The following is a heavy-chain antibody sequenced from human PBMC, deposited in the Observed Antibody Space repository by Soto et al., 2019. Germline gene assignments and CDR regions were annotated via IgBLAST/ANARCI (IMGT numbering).Heavy chain of an antibody. CDR1: GGSISSGGYY. CDR2: IYYSGST. Sequence: SETLSLTCTVSGGSISSGGYYWSWIRQHPGKGLEWIGYIYYSGSTYYNPSLKSRVTISVDTSKNQFSLKLSSVTAADTAVYYCAKASGAGWWSPAHYFDYWGQGTLVTVSS. V-gene: IGHV4-31*03. J-gene: IGHJ4*02. CDR3: AKASGAGWWSPAHYFDY. D-gene: IGHD2-15*01.